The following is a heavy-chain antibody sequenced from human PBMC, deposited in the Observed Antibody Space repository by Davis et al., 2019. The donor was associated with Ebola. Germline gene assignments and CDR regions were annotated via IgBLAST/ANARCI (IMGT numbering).Heavy chain of an antibody. CDR1: GFTFSSYA. CDR2: ISSTTGNT. J-gene: IGHJ4*02. V-gene: IGHV3-23*01. CDR3: AKQSRYDILTGYYIGADY. Sequence: PGGSLRLSCAASGFTFSSYAMHWVRQAPGKGLEWVSSISSTTGNTYYADSVKGRFSISRDNSKNTLYLQMNSLRAEDTAVFYCAKQSRYDILTGYYIGADYWGQGTLVTVSS. D-gene: IGHD3-9*01.